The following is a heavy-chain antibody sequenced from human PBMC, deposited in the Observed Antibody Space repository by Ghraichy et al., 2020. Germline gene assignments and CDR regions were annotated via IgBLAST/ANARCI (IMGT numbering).Heavy chain of an antibody. D-gene: IGHD5-24*01. V-gene: IGHV3-23*01. CDR3: AKDVEMATIYH. J-gene: IGHJ4*02. CDR1: GFTFSSYA. Sequence: GGSLRLSCVASGFTFSSYAMSWVRQAPGKGLEWVSAISGSGGSTYYADSVKGRFTISRDNSKNTLYLQMNSLRAEDTAVYYCAKDVEMATIYHWGQGTLVTVSS. CDR2: ISGSGGST.